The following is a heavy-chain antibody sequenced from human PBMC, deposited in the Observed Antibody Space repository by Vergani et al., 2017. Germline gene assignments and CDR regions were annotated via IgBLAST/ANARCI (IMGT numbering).Heavy chain of an antibody. D-gene: IGHD5-18*01. CDR1: GGSISSSSYH. J-gene: IGHJ5*02. CDR3: ARRHTLIQPEGWFDP. V-gene: IGHV4-39*01. Sequence: QLQLQESGPGLVKPSETLSLTCTVSGGSISSSSYHWGWIRQPPGKGLEWIGSIYYSGSTSYNPSLKSRVTISVDTYKNQFSLKLSSVTAADTAVYYCARRHTLIQPEGWFDPWGQGTLVTVSS. CDR2: IYYSGST.